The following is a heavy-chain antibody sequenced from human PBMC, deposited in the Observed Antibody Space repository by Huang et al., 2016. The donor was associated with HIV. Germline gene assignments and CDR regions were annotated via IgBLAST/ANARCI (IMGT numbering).Heavy chain of an antibody. V-gene: IGHV1-2*02. CDR1: GYTFTDSN. CDR2: INPKRGGT. D-gene: IGHD6-6*01. CDR3: ARDWLFGSSTSPAD. Sequence: QVQLVQSGAEVKNPGASVRVSCKASGYTFTDSNIHWVRQAPGQGLEWMGWINPKRGGTIYAQRFQGRITMTRDTTISTVHMDLRRIQSDDTAVYFCARDWLFGSSTSPADWGQGTLVTVSS. J-gene: IGHJ4*02.